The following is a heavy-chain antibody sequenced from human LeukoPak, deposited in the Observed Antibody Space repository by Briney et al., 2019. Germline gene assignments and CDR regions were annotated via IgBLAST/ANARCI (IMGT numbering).Heavy chain of an antibody. Sequence: SETLSLTCTVSGGSISSGGYSWSWIRQHPGKGLEWIGYIYYSGSTYYNPSLKSRVTISVDTSKNQFSLKLSSVTAADTAVYYCAREEITLDPWGQGTLVTVSS. V-gene: IGHV4-31*03. CDR3: AREEITLDP. J-gene: IGHJ5*02. D-gene: IGHD3-10*01. CDR1: GGSISSGGYS. CDR2: IYYSGST.